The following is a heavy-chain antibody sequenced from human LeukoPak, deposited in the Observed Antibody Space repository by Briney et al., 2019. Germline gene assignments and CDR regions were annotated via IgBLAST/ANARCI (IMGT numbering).Heavy chain of an antibody. CDR2: ISWNSGSI. CDR1: GFTFDDYA. D-gene: IGHD6-19*01. V-gene: IGHV3-9*01. J-gene: IGHJ4*02. Sequence: PGGSLRLSCAASGFTFDDYAMHWVRQAPGKGLEWVSGISWNSGSIGYADSVKGRFTISRDNAKNSLCLQMNSLRAEDTALYYCAKDIGSIAVAGNPFDYWGQGTLVTVSS. CDR3: AKDIGSIAVAGNPFDY.